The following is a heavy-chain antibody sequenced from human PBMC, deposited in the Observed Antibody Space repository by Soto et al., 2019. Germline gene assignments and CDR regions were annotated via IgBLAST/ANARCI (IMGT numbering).Heavy chain of an antibody. D-gene: IGHD2-2*01. CDR3: AKGVLRRDIVVVPAASDWFDP. CDR1: GYTFTSYY. V-gene: IGHV1-46*01. J-gene: IGHJ5*02. CDR2: INPSGGST. Sequence: QVQLVQSGAEVKKPGASVKVSCKASGYTFTSYYMHWVRQAPGQGLEWMGIINPSGGSTSYAQKFQGRVTMTRDTSTSTVYMELSSLRSEDTAVYYCAKGVLRRDIVVVPAASDWFDPWGQGTLVTVSS.